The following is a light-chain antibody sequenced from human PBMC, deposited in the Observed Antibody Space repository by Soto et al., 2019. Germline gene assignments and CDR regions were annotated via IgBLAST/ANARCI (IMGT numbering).Light chain of an antibody. CDR3: SSSTTSSSLVV. Sequence: QSVLTQPASVSGSPGQSITISCTGTSSDIGDYNYVSWYQQYPGKVPKLVIYDVSHRPSGVSNRFSGSKSGNTASLTISGLQAEDEADYYCSSSTTSSSLVVVGGGTKLTVL. CDR1: SSDIGDYNY. J-gene: IGLJ3*02. CDR2: DVS. V-gene: IGLV2-14*01.